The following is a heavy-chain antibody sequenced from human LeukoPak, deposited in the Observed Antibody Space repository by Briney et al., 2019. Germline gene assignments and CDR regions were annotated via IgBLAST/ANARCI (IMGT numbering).Heavy chain of an antibody. CDR2: IQSDGGKE. J-gene: IGHJ4*02. CDR1: GFTFSSYW. Sequence: GSLRLSCAASGFTFSSYWMSWVRQAPGKGLEWVAFIQSDGGKEYYADSVKGRFTISRDNSKNTVHLQMNSLRAEDTAMYYCVRDGAHWDLDYWGQGTLVTVSS. V-gene: IGHV3-30*02. CDR3: VRDGAHWDLDY. D-gene: IGHD7-27*01.